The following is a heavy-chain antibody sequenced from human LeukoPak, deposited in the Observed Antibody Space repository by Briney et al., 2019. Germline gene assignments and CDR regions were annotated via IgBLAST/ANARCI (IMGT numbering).Heavy chain of an antibody. V-gene: IGHV3-21*01. CDR3: AGHPWYSGGWTDY. CDR1: GFTFSSYS. J-gene: IGHJ4*02. Sequence: GGSLRLSCAASGFTFSSYSMNWVRQAPGKGLEWVSSISSSSSYIYYADSVKGRFTISRDNAKNSLYLQMNSLRAEDTAVYYCAGHPWYSGGWTDYWGQGTLVTVSS. D-gene: IGHD6-19*01. CDR2: ISSSSSYI.